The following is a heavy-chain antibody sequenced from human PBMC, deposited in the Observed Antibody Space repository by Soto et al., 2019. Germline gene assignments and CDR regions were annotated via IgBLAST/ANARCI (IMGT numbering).Heavy chain of an antibody. Sequence: SETLSLTCTVSGGSVSSGSYYWSWIRQPPGKGLEWIGYIYYSGSTNYNPSLKSRVTISVDTSKNQFSLKLSSVTAADTAVYYCARDPLDYYFDYWGQGTLVTVYS. D-gene: IGHD3-3*01. CDR2: IYYSGST. J-gene: IGHJ4*02. CDR1: GGSVSSGSYY. CDR3: ARDPLDYYFDY. V-gene: IGHV4-61*01.